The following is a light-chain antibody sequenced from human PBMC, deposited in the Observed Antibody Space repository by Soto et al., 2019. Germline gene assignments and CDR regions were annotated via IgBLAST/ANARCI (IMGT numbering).Light chain of an antibody. CDR3: QQRSNWPRT. Sequence: EIVFTQSPATLSFSPGGRATLSFGASQSVSSYLAWYQQKPGQAPRLLIYDASNRATGIPARFSGSGSGTDFTLTISSLEPEDFAVYYCQQRSNWPRTFGQGTKVDIK. V-gene: IGKV3-11*01. CDR2: DAS. J-gene: IGKJ1*01. CDR1: QSVSSY.